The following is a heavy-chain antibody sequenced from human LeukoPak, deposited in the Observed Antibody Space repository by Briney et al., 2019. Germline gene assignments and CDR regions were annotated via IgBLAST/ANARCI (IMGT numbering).Heavy chain of an antibody. J-gene: IGHJ4*02. Sequence: GGSLRLSCAASGLVFGKYAMAWVRQAPGKGLECVSIISDDSSFTYYLDSVKGRSTIFRDNSKNTLYLHMNSLKAEDATVYYCAKGRCSGPGCDSFDYWGQGALVTVSS. V-gene: IGHV3-23*01. D-gene: IGHD5-12*01. CDR3: AKGRCSGPGCDSFDY. CDR1: GLVFGKYA. CDR2: ISDDSSFT.